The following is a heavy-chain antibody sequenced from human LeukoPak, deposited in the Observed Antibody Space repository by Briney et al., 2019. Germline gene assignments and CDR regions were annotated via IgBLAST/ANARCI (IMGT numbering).Heavy chain of an antibody. Sequence: PGGSLRLSCAVSEFAFSVYEMYWVRQAPGKGLEWVSYISSSGGTRYYADSVKGRFTISRDNAKNSLYLQMNSLRAEDTAVYYCTTLTVASSFDYWGQGALVTVSS. D-gene: IGHD6-19*01. J-gene: IGHJ4*02. CDR2: ISSSGGTR. CDR3: TTLTVASSFDY. CDR1: EFAFSVYE. V-gene: IGHV3-48*03.